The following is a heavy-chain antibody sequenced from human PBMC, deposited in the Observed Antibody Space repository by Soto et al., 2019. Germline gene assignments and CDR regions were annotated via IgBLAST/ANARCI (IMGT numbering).Heavy chain of an antibody. J-gene: IGHJ4*02. V-gene: IGHV3-30*03. CDR3: ATTPGGAAY. D-gene: IGHD2-15*01. CDR1: GFTFSSYG. CDR2: ISYDGSNK. Sequence: PGGSLRLSCAASGFTFSSYGMHWVRQAPGKGLEWVAVISYDGSNKYYADSVKGRFTISRDNSKNTLYLQMNSLRAEDTAVYYCATTPGGAAYWGKGTLVTVPS.